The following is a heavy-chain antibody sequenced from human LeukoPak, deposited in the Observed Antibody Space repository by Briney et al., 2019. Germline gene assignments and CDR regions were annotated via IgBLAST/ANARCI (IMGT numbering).Heavy chain of an antibody. CDR2: IRPGDGDT. D-gene: IGHD1-26*01. V-gene: IGHV1-46*01. CDR3: AREVGSTDH. Sequence: ASVKVSCKASGYTFTRYYMHWVRQAPGQGLEWMGIIRPGDGDTTNAQKFQGRVTMTRDTSTSTVYMQLSSLTSEDTAVYYCAREVGSTDHWGQGTLVTVSS. J-gene: IGHJ4*02. CDR1: GYTFTRYY.